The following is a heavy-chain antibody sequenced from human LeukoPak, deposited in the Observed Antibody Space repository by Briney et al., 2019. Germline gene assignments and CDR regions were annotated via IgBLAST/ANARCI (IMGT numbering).Heavy chain of an antibody. D-gene: IGHD3-16*01. V-gene: IGHV3-30*18. Sequence: GGFLRLFCSASGFTFSSYGMQWVRPASGKGLGWVAVISYDGSNKYYAGSVKCRFTISRDNSKNTLYLQMNSLRAEDTAVYYCAKDLDWFDSWGQGTLVTVSS. CDR1: GFTFSSYG. CDR3: AKDLDWFDS. J-gene: IGHJ5*01. CDR2: ISYDGSNK.